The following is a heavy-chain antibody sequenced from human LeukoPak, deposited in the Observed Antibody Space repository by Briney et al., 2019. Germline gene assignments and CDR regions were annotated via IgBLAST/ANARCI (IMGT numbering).Heavy chain of an antibody. Sequence: GGSLRLSCAASGFTFSSYWMSWVRQAPGKGLEWVANIKQDGSEKFYADSVRGRFTISRDNAKNSLYLQMNSLRAEDTAVYYCARDYPTGDTIFGVVIMDRFDYWGQGTLVTVSS. D-gene: IGHD3-3*01. V-gene: IGHV3-7*01. J-gene: IGHJ4*02. CDR3: ARDYPTGDTIFGVVIMDRFDY. CDR2: IKQDGSEK. CDR1: GFTFSSYW.